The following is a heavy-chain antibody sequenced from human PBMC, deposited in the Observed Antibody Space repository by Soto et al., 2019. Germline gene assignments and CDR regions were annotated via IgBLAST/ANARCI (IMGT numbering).Heavy chain of an antibody. CDR1: GFTFSSYS. CDR3: ARVWSSGWLNAY. D-gene: IGHD6-19*01. CDR2: ISSSSSTI. V-gene: IGHV3-48*02. Sequence: EVQLVESGGGLVQPGGSLRLSCAASGFTFSSYSVNWVRQAPGKGLEWVSYISSSSSTINYADSVKGRFTISRDNAKNSVYLQMNSLRDEDTAVYYCARVWSSGWLNAYWGQGTLVTVSS. J-gene: IGHJ4*02.